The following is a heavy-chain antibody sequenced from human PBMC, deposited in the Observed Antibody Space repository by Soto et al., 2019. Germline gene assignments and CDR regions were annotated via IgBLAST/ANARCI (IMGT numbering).Heavy chain of an antibody. J-gene: IGHJ4*02. CDR2: IHPNGGGT. CDR1: GYSFTNYY. Sequence: ASVKVSCKASGYSFTNYYMHWVRQAPGQGLEYMGVIHPNGGGTSYAQKFQGRVTMTSDTSTSIVYMELSSLRSDDTAVYYCARYVVGRGKDAPGYWGQGTLVTVSS. CDR3: ARYVVGRGKDAPGY. D-gene: IGHD3-10*01. V-gene: IGHV1-46*01.